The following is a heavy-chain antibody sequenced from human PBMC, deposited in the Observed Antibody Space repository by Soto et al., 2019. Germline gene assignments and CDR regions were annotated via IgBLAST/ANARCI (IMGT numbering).Heavy chain of an antibody. CDR3: ASATIVGATTVIWVYFDD. V-gene: IGHV1-3*01. CDR2: INAGNGNT. CDR1: GYTFTSYA. D-gene: IGHD1-26*01. Sequence: GASVKVSCKASGYTFTSYAMHWVRQAPGQRLEWMGWINAGNGNTKYSQKFQGRVTITRDTSASTAYMELSSLRSEDTAVYYCASATIVGATTVIWVYFDDWGQGTLVTVSS. J-gene: IGHJ4*02.